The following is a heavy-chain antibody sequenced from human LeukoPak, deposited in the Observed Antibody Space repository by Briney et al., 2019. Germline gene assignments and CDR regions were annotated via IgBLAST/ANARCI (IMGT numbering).Heavy chain of an antibody. D-gene: IGHD5-12*01. CDR2: IYTSGST. CDR3: ARLNAGYETYFDY. CDR1: GGPISSGSYY. V-gene: IGHV4-61*02. Sequence: SETLSLTCTVSGGPISSGSYYWSWIRQPAGKGLEWIGRIYTSGSTNYNPSLKSRVTMSVDTSKNQFSLKLSSVTAADTAVYYCARLNAGYETYFDYWGQGTLVTVSS. J-gene: IGHJ4*02.